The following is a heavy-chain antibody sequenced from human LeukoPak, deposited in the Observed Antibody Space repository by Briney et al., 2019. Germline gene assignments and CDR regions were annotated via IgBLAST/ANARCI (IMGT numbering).Heavy chain of an antibody. Sequence: ASVKVSCKASGYTFTSYYMHWVRQAPGQGLEWMGIINPSGGSTSYAQKFQGRVTMTRDTSISTAYMELSRLRSDDTAVYYCARDYYGSGSYYNYYYYMDVWGKGTTVTISS. CDR2: INPSGGST. CDR3: ARDYYGSGSYYNYYYYMDV. D-gene: IGHD3-10*01. V-gene: IGHV1-46*01. J-gene: IGHJ6*03. CDR1: GYTFTSYY.